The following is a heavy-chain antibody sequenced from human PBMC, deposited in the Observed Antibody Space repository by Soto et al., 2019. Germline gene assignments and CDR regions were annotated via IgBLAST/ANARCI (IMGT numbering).Heavy chain of an antibody. V-gene: IGHV1-2*04. CDR2: INPNSGGT. J-gene: IGHJ6*02. CDR1: GYTFTGYY. Sequence: ASVKVSCKASGYTFTGYYMHWVRQAPGQGLEWMGWINPNSGGTNYAQKFQGWVTMTRDTSISTAYMELSRLRSDDTAVYYCARDYYCSGGSCPKTRYYYYGMDVWGQGTTVTVSS. D-gene: IGHD2-15*01. CDR3: ARDYYCSGGSCPKTRYYYYGMDV.